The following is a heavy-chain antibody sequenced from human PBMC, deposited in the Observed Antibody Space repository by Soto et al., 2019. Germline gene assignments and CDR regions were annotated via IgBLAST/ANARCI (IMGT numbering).Heavy chain of an antibody. CDR1: GFTFISYA. J-gene: IGHJ4*02. V-gene: IGHV3-23*01. Sequence: VGSLRLPCAASGFTFISYAMSWVRQAPGKGLEWVSAISGSGGSTYYADSVKGRFTISRDNTKNTLYLQMNSLRAEDTAVYYCANLGSTVVMFGYWGQGTLVTVSS. D-gene: IGHD4-17*01. CDR3: ANLGSTVVMFGY. CDR2: ISGSGGST.